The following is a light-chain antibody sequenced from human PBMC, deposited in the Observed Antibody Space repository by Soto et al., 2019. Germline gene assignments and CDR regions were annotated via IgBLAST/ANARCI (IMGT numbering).Light chain of an antibody. CDR2: DAS. CDR3: QQYNNWPPWT. Sequence: ILMTQSPATLSVSPGERATLSCRASQSVSNNLAWYQQKPGQAPRLLIYDASTRATGIPDRFSGSGSGTEFTLTISGLQSEDFAVYYCQQYNNWPPWTFGQGTKVDIK. V-gene: IGKV3-15*01. CDR1: QSVSNN. J-gene: IGKJ1*01.